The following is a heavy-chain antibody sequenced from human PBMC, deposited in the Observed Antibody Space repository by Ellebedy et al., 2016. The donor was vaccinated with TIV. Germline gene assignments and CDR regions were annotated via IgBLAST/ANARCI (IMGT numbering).Heavy chain of an antibody. CDR1: GFTFSSYD. D-gene: IGHD3-10*01. V-gene: IGHV3-48*03. J-gene: IGHJ4*02. CDR2: ISGSGGMM. CDR3: ARRSRGPSYYFDY. Sequence: GESLKISCAASGFTFSSYDMTWVRQAPGKGLEWISYISGSGGMMDHADSVKGRFTISRDNAKNSLYLQLSSLRAEDTAVYYCARRSRGPSYYFDYWGQGALVTVSS.